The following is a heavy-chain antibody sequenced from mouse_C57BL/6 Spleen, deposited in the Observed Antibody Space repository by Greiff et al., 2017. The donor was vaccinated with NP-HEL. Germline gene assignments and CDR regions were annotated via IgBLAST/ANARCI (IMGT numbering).Heavy chain of an antibody. V-gene: IGHV1-76*01. CDR1: GYTFTDYY. CDR2: IYPGSGNT. Sequence: QVQLKESGAELVRPGASVKLSCKASGYTFTDYYINWVKQRPGQGLEWIARIYPGSGNTYYNEKFKGKATLTAEKSSSTAYMQLSSLTSEDSAVHFCARSDYGYFDDWGQGTTLTVSS. CDR3: ARSDYGYFDD. J-gene: IGHJ2*01. D-gene: IGHD2-4*01.